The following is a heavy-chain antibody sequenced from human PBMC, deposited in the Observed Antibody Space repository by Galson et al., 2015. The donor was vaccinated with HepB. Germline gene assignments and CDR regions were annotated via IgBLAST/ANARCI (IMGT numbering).Heavy chain of an antibody. D-gene: IGHD6-13*01. J-gene: IGHJ6*02. CDR1: GFTFSSYG. V-gene: IGHV3-30*02. CDR3: AKDRVAAAGTGGMDV. CDR2: IRYDGSNK. Sequence: SLRLSCAASGFTFSSYGMHWVRQAPGKGLEWVAFIRYDGSNKYYADSVKGRFTISRDNSKNTLYLQMNSLRAEDTAVYYCAKDRVAAAGTGGMDVWGQGTTVTVSS.